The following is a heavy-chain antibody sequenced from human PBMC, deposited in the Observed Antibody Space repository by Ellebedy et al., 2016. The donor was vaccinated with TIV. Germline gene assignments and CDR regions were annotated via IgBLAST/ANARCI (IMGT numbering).Heavy chain of an antibody. CDR3: ARVQHETTGQVPEFYYFDH. CDR2: ISSSSSTI. V-gene: IGHV3-48*01. Sequence: GESLKISCAASGLTFSEAWMNWVRQAPGKGLEWVSYISSSSSTIYYADSVKGRFTISRDNAKNSLYLQMNSLRAEDTAVYYCARVQHETTGQVPEFYYFDHWGQGTMVTVSS. D-gene: IGHD1-1*01. J-gene: IGHJ4*02. CDR1: GLTFSEAW.